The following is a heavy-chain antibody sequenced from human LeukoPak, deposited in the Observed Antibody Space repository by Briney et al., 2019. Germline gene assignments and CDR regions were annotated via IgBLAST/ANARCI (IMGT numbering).Heavy chain of an antibody. CDR2: ISGDGSAT. J-gene: IGHJ3*02. CDR3: AKDWAVTPRRGDAFDI. Sequence: GGSLRLSCAASGFTFDDYAMHWVRQAPGKGLEWVSLISGDGSATYYADSVKGRFTISRDNSKNSLYVQVNSLRTEDTALYYCAKDWAVTPRRGDAFDIWGQGTMVTVSS. D-gene: IGHD4-17*01. V-gene: IGHV3-43*02. CDR1: GFTFDDYA.